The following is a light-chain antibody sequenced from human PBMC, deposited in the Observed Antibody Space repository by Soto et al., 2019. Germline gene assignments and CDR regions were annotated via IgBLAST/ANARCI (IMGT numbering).Light chain of an antibody. V-gene: IGKV3-15*01. Sequence: EIVLTQSPATLSLSPGERATLSCRASQSVSSNLAWYPQRPGQAPRLLIYGASARATSIPARFSGSGPVTEFTLAISSLQSEDFAVYYCQQYNKSTLFTIGPGTRGDIK. J-gene: IGKJ3*01. CDR3: QQYNKSTLFT. CDR2: GAS. CDR1: QSVSSN.